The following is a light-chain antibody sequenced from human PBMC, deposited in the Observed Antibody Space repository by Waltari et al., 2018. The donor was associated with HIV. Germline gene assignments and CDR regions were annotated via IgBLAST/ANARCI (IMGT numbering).Light chain of an antibody. V-gene: IGLV2-14*03. CDR1: SRDIGGYNY. CDR3: SSYTSTSSLA. Sequence: QSALTQPASVSGSPGQSITISCTGTSRDIGGYNYVSWYRQHPGQAPKLMIYDVINRPSGVSTRFSGSKSGNTASLTISGLQAEDEADYYCSSYTSTSSLAFGGGTKLTVL. J-gene: IGLJ2*01. CDR2: DVI.